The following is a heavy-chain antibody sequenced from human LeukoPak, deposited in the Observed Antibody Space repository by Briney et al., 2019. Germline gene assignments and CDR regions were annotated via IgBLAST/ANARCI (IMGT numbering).Heavy chain of an antibody. J-gene: IGHJ3*02. Sequence: SQTLSLTCTVSGGSISSGSYYWRWLRQPAGKGLEWIGRIYTSGSTNYKPSLKSRVTISVDTSKNQFSLKLSSVTAADTAVYYCARERGYSYGPDGFDIWGQGTMVTVS. V-gene: IGHV4-61*02. D-gene: IGHD5-18*01. CDR1: GGSISSGSYY. CDR2: IYTSGST. CDR3: ARERGYSYGPDGFDI.